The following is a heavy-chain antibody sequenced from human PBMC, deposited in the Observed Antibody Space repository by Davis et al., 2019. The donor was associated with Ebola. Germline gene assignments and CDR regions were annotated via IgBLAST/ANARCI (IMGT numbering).Heavy chain of an antibody. CDR3: ARDGAYSGSYTFDY. D-gene: IGHD1-26*01. CDR2: INAGNGNT. J-gene: IGHJ4*02. Sequence: SVTVSCKASGYTFTSYAMHSVRQAPGHRLEWMGWINAGNGNTKYSQKFQGRVTITRDTSASTAYMELSSLRSEDTAVYYCARDGAYSGSYTFDYWGQGTLVTVSS. CDR1: GYTFTSYA. V-gene: IGHV1-3*01.